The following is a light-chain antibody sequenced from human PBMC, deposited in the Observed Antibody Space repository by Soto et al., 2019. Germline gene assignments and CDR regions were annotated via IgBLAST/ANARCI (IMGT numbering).Light chain of an antibody. Sequence: DIQMTQSPSSLSASVGDRVTITCRASQSIATYLGWYQQKPGKAPKLLIYAASSLQSGVPSRFSGRGSGTDFTLTISSLQPEDFATYYCQQSYNLPLTFGGGTKVEIK. J-gene: IGKJ4*01. CDR1: QSIATY. V-gene: IGKV1-39*01. CDR3: QQSYNLPLT. CDR2: AAS.